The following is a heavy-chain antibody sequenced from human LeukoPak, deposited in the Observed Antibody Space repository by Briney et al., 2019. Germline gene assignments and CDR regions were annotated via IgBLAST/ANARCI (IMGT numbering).Heavy chain of an antibody. J-gene: IGHJ6*03. CDR3: ARESIVVVITYYYYYMDV. D-gene: IGHD3-22*01. CDR1: GGSTSSYY. CDR2: IYTSGST. Sequence: SETLSLTCTVSGGSTSSYYWSWIRQPAGKGLEWIGRIYTSGSTNYNPSLKSRVTMSVDTSKNQFSLKLSSVTAADTAVYYCARESIVVVITYYYYYMDVWGKGTTVAVSS. V-gene: IGHV4-4*07.